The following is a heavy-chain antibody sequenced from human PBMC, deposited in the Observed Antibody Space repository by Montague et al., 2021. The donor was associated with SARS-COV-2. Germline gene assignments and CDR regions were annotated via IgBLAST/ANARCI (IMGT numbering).Heavy chain of an antibody. CDR2: VSFDGGKK. V-gene: IGHV3-33*06. CDR3: AKASPKVESGYDCLDY. D-gene: IGHD5-12*01. Sequence: SLRLSCAASGFSFSSYGMNWVRQAPGKGLEWVASVSFDGGKKYYGDSVKGQFTISRDNSKNTVYLQMNSLRLEDTAVYYCAKASPKVESGYDCLDYWGQGTLVTVSS. CDR1: GFSFSSYG. J-gene: IGHJ4*02.